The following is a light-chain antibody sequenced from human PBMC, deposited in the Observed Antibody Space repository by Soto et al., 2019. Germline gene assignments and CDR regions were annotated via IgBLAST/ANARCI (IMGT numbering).Light chain of an antibody. CDR1: ESIRTW. CDR2: DAS. Sequence: DIQMTQSPSTLSASVGDRVTITCRASESIRTWLAWYQHKPGKAPKFLIYDASTLESGVPSRFSGSGSGTEFTLTISSLQPDDFATYYCQQYNNYPRPFGQGTKAAI. J-gene: IGKJ1*01. V-gene: IGKV1-5*01. CDR3: QQYNNYPRP.